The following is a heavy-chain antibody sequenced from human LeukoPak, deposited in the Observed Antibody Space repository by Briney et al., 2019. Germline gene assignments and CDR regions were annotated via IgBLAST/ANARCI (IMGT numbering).Heavy chain of an antibody. CDR2: MNPNSDNT. CDR3: ARKGYCSSTSCFSIYYYGMDV. Sequence: ASVKVSYKASGYTFTSYDINWVRQATGQGLEWMGWMNPNSDNTGYAQKFQGRVTMTRNTSISTAYMELSSLRSEDTAVYYCARKGYCSSTSCFSIYYYGMDVWGQGTTVTVSS. V-gene: IGHV1-8*01. D-gene: IGHD2-2*01. J-gene: IGHJ6*02. CDR1: GYTFTSYD.